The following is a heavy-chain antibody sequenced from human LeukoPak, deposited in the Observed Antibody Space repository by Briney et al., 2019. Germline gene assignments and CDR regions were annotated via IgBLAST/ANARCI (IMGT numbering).Heavy chain of an antibody. D-gene: IGHD2-21*02. CDR2: IYHSGNT. CDR1: NYSISSGYY. V-gene: IGHV4-38-2*02. J-gene: IGHJ5*02. Sequence: SETLSLTCSVSNYSISSGYYWGWIRQPPGKGLEWIGNIYHSGNTYYNPSLKSRVSMSVDTSENQFSLKLSSVTAADTAVYYCARSYCGGDCYYPWGQGTLVTVSS. CDR3: ARSYCGGDCYYP.